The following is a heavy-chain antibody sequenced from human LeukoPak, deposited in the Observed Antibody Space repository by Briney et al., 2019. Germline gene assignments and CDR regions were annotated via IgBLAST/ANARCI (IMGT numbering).Heavy chain of an antibody. Sequence: PGGSLRLSCAASGFTFSNYGMHWVRQAPGKGLEWVAVIWYDGSEKYYADSVKGRFTISRDNSKNTLYLQMNSLRAEDTAVYYCARLRYSGSYYFDYWGQGTLVTVSS. J-gene: IGHJ4*02. CDR1: GFTFSNYG. V-gene: IGHV3-33*01. CDR2: IWYDGSEK. CDR3: ARLRYSGSYYFDY. D-gene: IGHD1-26*01.